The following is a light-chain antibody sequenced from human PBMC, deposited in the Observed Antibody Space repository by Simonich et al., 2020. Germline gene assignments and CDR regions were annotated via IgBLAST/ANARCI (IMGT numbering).Light chain of an antibody. CDR3: QQYYSTPLT. CDR1: QSVFYRSNNKNY. J-gene: IGKJ1*01. Sequence: EIVMTQSPDSLAVSLGERATINCKSSQSVFYRSNNKNYLAWYQQKPGQHPKLLIYGAATRESVVPDRFRGSGSGTDFTLTISSLQAEDVAVYYCQQYYSTPLTFGQGTKVEIK. CDR2: GAA. V-gene: IGKV4-1*01.